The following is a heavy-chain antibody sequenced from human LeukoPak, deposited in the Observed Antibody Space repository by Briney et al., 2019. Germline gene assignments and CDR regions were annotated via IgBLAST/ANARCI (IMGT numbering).Heavy chain of an antibody. CDR3: ARPPGGSKDYYFDY. D-gene: IGHD3/OR15-3a*01. Sequence: ASVKVSCKASGYTFISYAMHWVRQAPGQRLEWMGWINAGNGNTKYSQKFQGRVTITRDTSASTAYMELSSLRSEDTAVYYCARPPGGSKDYYFDYWGQGTLFTVSS. J-gene: IGHJ4*02. CDR1: GYTFISYA. CDR2: INAGNGNT. V-gene: IGHV1-3*01.